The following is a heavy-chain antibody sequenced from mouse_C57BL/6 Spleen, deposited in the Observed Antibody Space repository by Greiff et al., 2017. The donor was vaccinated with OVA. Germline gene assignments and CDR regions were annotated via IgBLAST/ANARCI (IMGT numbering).Heavy chain of an antibody. V-gene: IGHV5-4*03. CDR3: AKNWDWYFDV. D-gene: IGHD4-1*01. Sequence: DVKLVESGGGLVKPGGSLKLSCAASGFTFSSYAMSWVRQTPEKRLEWVATISDGGSYTYYPDNVKGRFTISRDNAKNNLYLQMSHLKSEDTAMYYCAKNWDWYFDVWGTGTTVTVSS. J-gene: IGHJ1*03. CDR1: GFTFSSYA. CDR2: ISDGGSYT.